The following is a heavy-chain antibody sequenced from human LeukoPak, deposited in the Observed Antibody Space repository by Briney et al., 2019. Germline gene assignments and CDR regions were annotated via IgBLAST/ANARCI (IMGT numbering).Heavy chain of an antibody. J-gene: IGHJ4*02. Sequence: GGSLRLSCVASGFTFSSYGMHWVRQVPGRGLEWVAFIRYDGSNKYYVDSVKGRFTISKDNSKNTLYLQMNSLRAEDTAVYYCAKDSGYTSSWYFGDYWGQGTLVTVSS. CDR2: IRYDGSNK. V-gene: IGHV3-30*02. CDR1: GFTFSSYG. D-gene: IGHD6-13*01. CDR3: AKDSGYTSSWYFGDY.